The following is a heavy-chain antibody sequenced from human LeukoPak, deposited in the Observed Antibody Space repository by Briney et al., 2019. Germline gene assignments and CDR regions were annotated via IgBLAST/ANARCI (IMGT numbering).Heavy chain of an antibody. V-gene: IGHV5-51*01. D-gene: IGHD5-24*01. CDR1: GYIYTSYW. J-gene: IGHJ5*02. CDR3: ARLGSRHGHNWGDL. Sequence: PGESLKISCNSSGYIYTSYWIGWVRQMPGKGLEWMGIIYPGDSDTRYSPSFQGQVTISADKSISTAYLQWSSLKASDTAMYYCARLGSRHGHNWGDLWGQGTLVSVSS. CDR2: IYPGDSDT.